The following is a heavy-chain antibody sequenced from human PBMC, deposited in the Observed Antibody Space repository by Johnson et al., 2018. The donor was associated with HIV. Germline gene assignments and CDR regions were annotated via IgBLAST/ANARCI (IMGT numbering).Heavy chain of an antibody. V-gene: IGHV3-NL1*01. CDR3: ARVGYYVDAFDI. D-gene: IGHD3-22*01. Sequence: VQLVESGGGVVQPGRSLRLSCAASGFTFSSYGMSWVRQAPGKGLEWVSGINWNGGSTGYADSVKGRFTISRDNSKNTLYLQMNSLRGEDTAVYYCARVGYYVDAFDIWGQGTVVTVSS. J-gene: IGHJ3*02. CDR2: INWNGGST. CDR1: GFTFSSYG.